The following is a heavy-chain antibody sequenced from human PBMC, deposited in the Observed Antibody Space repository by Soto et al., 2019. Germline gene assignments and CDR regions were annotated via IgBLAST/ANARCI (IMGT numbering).Heavy chain of an antibody. CDR2: IDIGDNA. V-gene: IGHV3-66*01. CDR3: TRLGLPNYYYYMDV. Sequence: GGSLRLSCAASGFIASDSYINWVRQAPGKGLEWVSVIDIGDNAYYADSVRGRFTTVRDRSQNTLFLQMDSLRPEDTAVYYCTRLGLPNYYYYMDVWGKGTTVTVSS. J-gene: IGHJ6*03. CDR1: GFIASDSY.